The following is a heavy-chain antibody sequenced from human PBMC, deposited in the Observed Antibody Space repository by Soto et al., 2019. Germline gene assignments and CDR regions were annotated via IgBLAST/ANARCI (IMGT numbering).Heavy chain of an antibody. D-gene: IGHD3-3*01. Sequence: QVQLVQSGAEVKKPGASVKVSCKASGYTFTSYYMHWVRQAPGQGLAWMGIINPSGGSTSYAQKFQGRVTMTRNTSTSTVYMELSGLRSEDTAVYYCARAGCDFWSGYYGGAFDYWGQGTLVTVSS. CDR1: GYTFTSYY. V-gene: IGHV1-46*01. CDR3: ARAGCDFWSGYYGGAFDY. CDR2: INPSGGST. J-gene: IGHJ4*02.